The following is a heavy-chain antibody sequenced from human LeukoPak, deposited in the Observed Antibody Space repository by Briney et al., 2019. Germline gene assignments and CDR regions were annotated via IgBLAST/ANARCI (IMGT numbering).Heavy chain of an antibody. CDR2: XXXXXXT. Sequence: GGSLRLSCAASXFXXXXXXXXXVXXXPGXXXXXVXXXXXXXXTYXADXVKGXFTISRDNSKNTLYLQMNSLRAEDTAVYYCAREXNXXGGVIIDSWIDYWGQGTLVTVSS. CDR3: AREXNXXGGVIIDSWIDY. CDR1: XFXXXXXX. D-gene: IGHD3-10*01. V-gene: IGHV3-66*01. J-gene: IGHJ4*02.